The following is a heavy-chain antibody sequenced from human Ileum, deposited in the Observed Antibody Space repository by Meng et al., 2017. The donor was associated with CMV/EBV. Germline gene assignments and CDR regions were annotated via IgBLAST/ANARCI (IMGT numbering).Heavy chain of an antibody. CDR2: ISYDGSNK. CDR1: VFTFSSYA. V-gene: IGHV3-30-3*01. J-gene: IGHJ6*02. D-gene: IGHD4-11*01. CDR3: ARDQEKGDYSNYYYYYYGMDV. Sequence: GGSLRLSSAASVFTFSSYAMHGLRQAPGKGLGGVAVISYDGSNKYYADSVKGRFTISRDNSKNTLYLQMNSLRAEDTAVYYCARDQEKGDYSNYYYYYYGMDVWGQGTTVTVSS.